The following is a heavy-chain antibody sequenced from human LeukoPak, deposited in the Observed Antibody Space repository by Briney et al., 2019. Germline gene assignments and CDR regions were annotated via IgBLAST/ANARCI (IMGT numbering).Heavy chain of an antibody. Sequence: GGSLRISCAASGFIFDDYAMNWVRQAPGKGLEWVSFISSSSTTIYCAASVKGRFTISRDNAKNSLYLQMNSLRDEDTAVYYCARDRGYYFDYWGQGTLVTVSS. D-gene: IGHD3-22*01. J-gene: IGHJ4*02. CDR1: GFIFDDYA. CDR3: ARDRGYYFDY. CDR2: ISSSSTTI. V-gene: IGHV3-48*02.